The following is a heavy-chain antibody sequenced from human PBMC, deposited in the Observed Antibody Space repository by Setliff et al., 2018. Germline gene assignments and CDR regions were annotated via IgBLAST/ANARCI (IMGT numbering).Heavy chain of an antibody. D-gene: IGHD3-3*01. Sequence: GGSLRLSCATSGFTFNHFAMAWVRQAPGKGLEWVSIISGDPSFTNYADSVRGRATIFRDSSGNNVYLHMNSLTAADSAMYYCAKAGGSGFGMDYLDSWGQGTLVTVSS. CDR2: ISGDPSFT. CDR1: GFTFNHFA. CDR3: AKAGGSGFGMDYLDS. V-gene: IGHV3-23*01. J-gene: IGHJ4*02.